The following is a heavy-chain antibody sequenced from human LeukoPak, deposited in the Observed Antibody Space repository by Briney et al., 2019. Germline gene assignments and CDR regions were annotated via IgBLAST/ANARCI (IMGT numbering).Heavy chain of an antibody. Sequence: GGSPRLSCAASGFTFSSYAMSWVRQAPGKGLEWVSSISAGGGSTNYADSVKGRFTISRENPKNTLYLQMNSLRAEDTAVYYCAKEKYYGSDWGQGTLVTVSS. D-gene: IGHD3-10*01. CDR3: AKEKYYGSD. CDR1: GFTFSSYA. V-gene: IGHV3-23*01. J-gene: IGHJ4*02. CDR2: ISAGGGST.